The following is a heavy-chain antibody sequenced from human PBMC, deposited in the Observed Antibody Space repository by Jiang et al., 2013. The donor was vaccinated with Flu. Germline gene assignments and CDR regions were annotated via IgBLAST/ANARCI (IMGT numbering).Heavy chain of an antibody. V-gene: IGHV1-69*01. CDR1: GGTFSSYA. J-gene: IGHJ5*02. CDR3: ASCLLNGCRGHYDS. D-gene: IGHD5-12*01. CDR2: IIPIFGTA. Sequence: SGAEVKKPGSSVKVSCKASGGTFSSYAISWVRQAPGQGLEWMGGIIPIFGTANYAQKFRGRVTITADESTSTAYMELSSLRSEDTAVYYCASCLLNGCRGHYDSWGQGTLVTVSS.